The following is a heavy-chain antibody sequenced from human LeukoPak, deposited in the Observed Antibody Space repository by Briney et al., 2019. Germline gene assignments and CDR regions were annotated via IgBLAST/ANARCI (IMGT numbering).Heavy chain of an antibody. D-gene: IGHD6-13*01. CDR2: ISSSGSTI. CDR3: ARERAAAGDYYYGMDV. Sequence: GGSLRLSCADSGFTFSSYEMNWVRQVEGKGLEWVSYISSSGSTIYYADSVKGRFSISRANAKNSLYLQMNSLRAEDTAVYYCARERAAAGDYYYGMDVWGQGTTVTVSS. CDR1: GFTFSSYE. V-gene: IGHV3-48*03. J-gene: IGHJ6*02.